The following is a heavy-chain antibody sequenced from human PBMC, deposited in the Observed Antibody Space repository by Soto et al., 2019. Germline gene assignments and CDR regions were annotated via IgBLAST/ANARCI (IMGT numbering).Heavy chain of an antibody. J-gene: IGHJ4*02. CDR2: ISGSGGST. V-gene: IGHV3-23*01. Sequence: GGSLRLSCAASGFTFSSYAMSWVRQAPGNGLEWVSAISGSGGSTYYADSVKGRFTISRDNSKNTLYLQMNSLRAEDTAVYYCAKDGRGIVATFDYWGQGTLVTVSS. CDR1: GFTFSSYA. CDR3: AKDGRGIVATFDY. D-gene: IGHD5-12*01.